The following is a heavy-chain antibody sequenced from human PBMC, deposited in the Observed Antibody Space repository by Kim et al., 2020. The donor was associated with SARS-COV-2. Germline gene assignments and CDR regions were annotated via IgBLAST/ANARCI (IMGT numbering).Heavy chain of an antibody. V-gene: IGHV3-53*04. CDR1: GFTVSSNY. J-gene: IGHJ4*02. CDR3: ARDGKSIAAAGYTH. Sequence: GGSLRLSCAASGFTVSSNYMSWVRQAPGKGLEWVSVIYSGGSTYYADSVKGRFTISRHNSKNTLYLQMNSLRAEDTAVYYCARDGKSIAAAGYTHWGQGTLVTVSS. CDR2: IYSGGST. D-gene: IGHD6-13*01.